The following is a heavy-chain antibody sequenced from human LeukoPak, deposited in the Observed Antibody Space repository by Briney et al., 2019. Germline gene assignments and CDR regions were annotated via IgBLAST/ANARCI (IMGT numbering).Heavy chain of an antibody. CDR2: IQYDVSSI. Sequence: PGGSLRLSCAASGFIFSNYGMHWVRQAPGKGLEWVTFIQYDVSSIYYADSVKGRFTISRDNSKNTVCLQMNSLRPEDTAVYYCVQEAGAVAGRFDHWGQGTLATVSS. V-gene: IGHV3-30*02. CDR1: GFIFSNYG. D-gene: IGHD6-19*01. CDR3: VQEAGAVAGRFDH. J-gene: IGHJ4*02.